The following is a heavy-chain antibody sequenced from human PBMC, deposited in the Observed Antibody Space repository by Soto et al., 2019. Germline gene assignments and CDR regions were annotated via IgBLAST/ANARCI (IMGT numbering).Heavy chain of an antibody. Sequence: EVRLLESGGGLVQPGGSLRLSCAASGFTFSSYAMTWVRQAPGKGLECVSIISGSGGSTHYADSVRGRFTISRDNSKNTLYLQMNSLRVEDTGVYYSAKDMKGTVADYFDYWGEGTLLTVSS. D-gene: IGHD6-19*01. CDR2: ISGSGGST. V-gene: IGHV3-23*01. J-gene: IGHJ4*02. CDR1: GFTFSSYA. CDR3: AKDMKGTVADYFDY.